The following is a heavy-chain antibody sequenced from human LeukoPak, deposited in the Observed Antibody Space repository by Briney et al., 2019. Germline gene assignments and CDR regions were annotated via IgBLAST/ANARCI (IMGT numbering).Heavy chain of an antibody. CDR3: ATASMVRGVPY. Sequence: SETLSLTCTVSGGSISSGGYYWSWIRQHPGKGLEWIGYIYYSGSTYYNPSLKSPVTISVDTSKNQFSLKLSSVTAADTAVYYCATASMVRGVPYWGQGTLVTVSS. D-gene: IGHD3-10*01. V-gene: IGHV4-31*01. J-gene: IGHJ4*02. CDR2: IYYSGST. CDR1: GGSISSGGYY.